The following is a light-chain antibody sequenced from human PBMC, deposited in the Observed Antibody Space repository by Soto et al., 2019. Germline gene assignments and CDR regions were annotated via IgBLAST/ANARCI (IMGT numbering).Light chain of an antibody. CDR2: DVS. J-gene: IGLJ2*01. CDR3: SSYTVSSTVI. V-gene: IGLV2-14*01. CDR1: SSDVGGYNY. Sequence: QSALTQPASVSGSPGQSITISCNGTSSDVGGYNYVSWYQQHPGKAPKLMIYDVSNRPSGVSNRFSGSRSGNTASLSISGLQTEDEADYYCSSYTVSSTVIFGGGTKVTVL.